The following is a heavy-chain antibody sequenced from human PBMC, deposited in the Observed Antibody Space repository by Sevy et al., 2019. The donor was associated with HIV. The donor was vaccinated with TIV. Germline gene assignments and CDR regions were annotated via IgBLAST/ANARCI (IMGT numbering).Heavy chain of an antibody. V-gene: IGHV3-30-3*02. CDR2: ISYDGSSE. CDR1: GSTFSSYS. D-gene: IGHD5-18*01. J-gene: IGHJ6*02. CDR3: PEGLTSRGTGGWLWSTPTYYYHAMDV. Sequence: GGSLRLSCAVSGSTFSSYSMNWVRQAPGKGLEWVALISYDGSSEYYADSVQGRFTISRDNSKNTLSLQMNSLRAEDKARYQCPEGLTSRGTGGWLWSTPTYYYHAMDVWGQGTTVTVSS.